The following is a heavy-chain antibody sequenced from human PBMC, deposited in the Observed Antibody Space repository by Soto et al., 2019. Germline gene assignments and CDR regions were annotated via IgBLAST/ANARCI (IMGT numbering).Heavy chain of an antibody. J-gene: IGHJ5*02. CDR1: CGSISSGDYY. V-gene: IGHV4-30-4*01. CDR2: IYHSGST. CDR3: ARERPDGARLDP. Sequence: QVQLQESGPGLVKPSQTLSLTGTVYCGSISSGDYYWSWILQPPGKGLEWIGYIYHSGSTYYNPSLTSRVTISVDTSKNQFSLKLSSVPAADTAVYYWARERPDGARLDPWGQGTLVTVSS. D-gene: IGHD6-25*01.